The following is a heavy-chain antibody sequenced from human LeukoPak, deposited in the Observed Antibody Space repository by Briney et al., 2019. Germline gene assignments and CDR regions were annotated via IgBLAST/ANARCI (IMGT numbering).Heavy chain of an antibody. CDR3: ATEQRITFFGRAFDI. CDR1: GYTFTSYG. J-gene: IGHJ3*02. V-gene: IGHV1-18*01. D-gene: IGHD3-3*01. CDR2: ISAYNGNT. Sequence: GASVKVSCKASGYTFTSYGISWVRQAPGQGLEWMGWISAYNGNTNYAQKLQGRVTMTTDTSTSTAYMELRSLRSDDTAVYYCATEQRITFFGRAFDIWGQGTMVTVSS.